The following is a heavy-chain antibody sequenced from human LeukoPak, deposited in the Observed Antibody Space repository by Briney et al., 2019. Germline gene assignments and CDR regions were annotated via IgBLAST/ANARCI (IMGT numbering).Heavy chain of an antibody. D-gene: IGHD4-23*01. Sequence: SETLSLTCTVSGGSISSSSYYWSWIRQPPGKGLEWIGYIYYSGSTNYNPSLKSRVTISVDTSKNQFSLKLSSVTAADTAVYYCAKEGYGGNTAEIWGQGTLVTVSS. CDR1: GGSISSSSYY. J-gene: IGHJ4*02. V-gene: IGHV4-61*01. CDR2: IYYSGST. CDR3: AKEGYGGNTAEI.